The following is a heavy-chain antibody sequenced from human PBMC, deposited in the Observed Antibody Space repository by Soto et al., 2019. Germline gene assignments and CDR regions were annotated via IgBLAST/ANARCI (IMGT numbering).Heavy chain of an antibody. CDR1: GFTFSSYS. J-gene: IGHJ6*02. D-gene: IGHD6-19*01. CDR3: ARDQAAVAGTPYYYYYGMDV. V-gene: IGHV3-21*01. Sequence: PGGSLRLSCAASGFTFSSYSMNWVRQAPGKGLEWVSSISSSSSYIYYADSVKGRFTISRDNAENSLYLQMNSLRAEDTAVYYCARDQAAVAGTPYYYYYGMDVWGQGTTVTVSS. CDR2: ISSSSSYI.